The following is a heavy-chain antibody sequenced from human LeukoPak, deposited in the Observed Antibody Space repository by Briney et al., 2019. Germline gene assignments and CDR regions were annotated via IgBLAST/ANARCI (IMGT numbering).Heavy chain of an antibody. Sequence: SETLSLTCAVYVGSFSNYYWTWIRQPPGKGLEWIGEIYHSGSSHYNPSLKRRVTISVDTSKNQLSLKLSSVTAADTAVYYCARDPRRIWQLVGYFDYWGQGTLVTVSS. D-gene: IGHD6-6*01. CDR2: IYHSGSS. J-gene: IGHJ4*02. V-gene: IGHV4-34*01. CDR3: ARDPRRIWQLVGYFDY. CDR1: VGSFSNYY.